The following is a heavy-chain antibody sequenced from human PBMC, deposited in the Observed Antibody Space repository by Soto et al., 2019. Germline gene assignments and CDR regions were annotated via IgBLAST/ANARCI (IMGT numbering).Heavy chain of an antibody. V-gene: IGHV3-48*02. Sequence: EVQLVESGGGLVQPGGSLRLSCAASGFTFSSYSMNWVRQAPGKGLEWVSYISSSSSTIYYAASVKGRFTISRDNAKNSLYLQMNSLRDEDTAVYYFASQDSSGYYIDYWGQGTLVTVSS. J-gene: IGHJ4*02. CDR2: ISSSSSTI. CDR1: GFTFSSYS. CDR3: ASQDSSGYYIDY. D-gene: IGHD3-22*01.